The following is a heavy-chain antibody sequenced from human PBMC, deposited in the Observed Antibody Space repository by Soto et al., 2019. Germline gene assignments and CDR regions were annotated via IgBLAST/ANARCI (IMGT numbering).Heavy chain of an antibody. CDR1: GFTVSSNY. V-gene: IGHV3-53*01. D-gene: IGHD3-22*01. CDR2: IYSGGST. Sequence: GGSLRLSCAASGFTVSSNYMSWVRQAPGKGLEWVSVIYSGGSTYYADSVKGRFTISRDSSKNTLYLQMNSLRAEDTAVYYCARTDYDSSADYWGQGTLVTVSS. J-gene: IGHJ4*02. CDR3: ARTDYDSSADY.